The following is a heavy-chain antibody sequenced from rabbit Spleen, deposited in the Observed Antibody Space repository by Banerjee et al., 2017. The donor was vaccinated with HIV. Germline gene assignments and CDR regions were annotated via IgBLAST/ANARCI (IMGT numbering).Heavy chain of an antibody. V-gene: IGHV1S40*01. CDR3: ARDSGSSFSSYGMDL. CDR2: IAGSSSGFS. CDR1: GFSSSSSAY. Sequence: QSLEESGGDLVKPGASLTLTCTASGFSSSSSAYMCWVRQAPGKGLEWISCIAGSSSGFSYSATWAKGRFTCSKTSSTTVDLKMTSLTVADTATYFCARDSGSSFSSYGMDLWGPGTLVTVS. J-gene: IGHJ6*01. D-gene: IGHD8-1*01.